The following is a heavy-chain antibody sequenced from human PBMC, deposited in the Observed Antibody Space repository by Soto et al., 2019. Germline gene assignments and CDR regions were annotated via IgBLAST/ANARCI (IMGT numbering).Heavy chain of an antibody. CDR3: ARVPRNAAAGILGDFDY. J-gene: IGHJ4*02. V-gene: IGHV4-59*01. D-gene: IGHD6-13*01. CDR2: IYDSGST. CDR1: GGSISSYY. Sequence: SETLSLTCTVSGGSISSYYWSWIRQPPGKGLEWIGYIYDSGSTNYNPSLKSRVTISVDTSKNQFSLKLSSVTAADTAVYYCARVPRNAAAGILGDFDYWGQGTLVTVSS.